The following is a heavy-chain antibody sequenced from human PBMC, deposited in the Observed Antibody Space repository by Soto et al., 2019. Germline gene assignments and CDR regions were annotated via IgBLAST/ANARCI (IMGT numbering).Heavy chain of an antibody. Sequence: LGESLKISCKGSGYSFTSYWISWVRQMPGKGLEWMGRIDPSDSYTNYSPSFQGHVTISADKSISTAYLQWSSLKASDTAMYYCARHKSDSSGTPGYYGMDVWGQGTRVTVSS. V-gene: IGHV5-10-1*01. CDR2: IDPSDSYT. CDR3: ARHKSDSSGTPGYYGMDV. D-gene: IGHD3-22*01. J-gene: IGHJ6*02. CDR1: GYSFTSYW.